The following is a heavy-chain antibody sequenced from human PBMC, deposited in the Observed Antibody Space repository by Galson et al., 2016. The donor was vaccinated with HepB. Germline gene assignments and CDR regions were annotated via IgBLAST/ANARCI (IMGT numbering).Heavy chain of an antibody. Sequence: SETLSLTCTVSGGSIGSWYWSWIRQSPGKGLEWIGYVYYSGSTNYNPSLKSRVTISLDTSKNQFSLNLSSVTAADTAVYYCARVSPARDLWSREFYDYWGQGTLVTVSS. CDR1: GGSIGSWY. D-gene: IGHD3-10*01. V-gene: IGHV4-59*12. CDR2: VYYSGST. CDR3: ARVSPARDLWSREFYDY. J-gene: IGHJ4*02.